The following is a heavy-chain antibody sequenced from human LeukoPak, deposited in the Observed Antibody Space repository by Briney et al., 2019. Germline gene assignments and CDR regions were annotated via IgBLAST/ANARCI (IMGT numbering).Heavy chain of an antibody. V-gene: IGHV1-69*01. CDR2: IIPIFGTA. D-gene: IGHD2-21*01. Sequence: SVKVSCKASGGTFSSYAISWVRQAPGQGLEWMGGIIPIFGTANYAQKFQGRGTITADESTSTAYLELSSLRSEDTAVYYCPKACCGGDCYSGYYYYYIDVWGKGTTVTVSS. J-gene: IGHJ6*03. CDR3: PKACCGGDCYSGYYYYYIDV. CDR1: GGTFSSYA.